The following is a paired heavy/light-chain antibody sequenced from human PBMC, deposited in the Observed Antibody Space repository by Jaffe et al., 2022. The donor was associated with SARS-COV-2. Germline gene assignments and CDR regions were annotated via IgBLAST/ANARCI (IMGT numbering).Light chain of an antibody. Sequence: DIVMTQSPLSLPVTPGEPASISCRSSQSLLSSNGYNKLDWYLQKPGQSPHLLIYLGSNRASGVPDRFSGSGSGTDFTLKISRVEAEDVGVYYCMQALQSPITFGQGARLEIK. CDR3: MQALQSPIT. CDR1: QSLLSSNGYNK. J-gene: IGKJ5*01. CDR2: LGS. V-gene: IGKV2-28*01.
Heavy chain of an antibody. J-gene: IGHJ4*02. Sequence: EVQLVESGGGLVQPGGSLRLSCAASGFTFSGYSMRWFRQAPGKGLEWVATINQGGTAKYYVDSVKGRFTISRDNAKNSLYLQVDSLRVEDTAVYYCAISSGEVYGYWGQGTLVTVSS. CDR1: GFTFSGYS. V-gene: IGHV3-7*01. CDR2: INQGGTAK. CDR3: AISSGEVYGY. D-gene: IGHD3-10*01.